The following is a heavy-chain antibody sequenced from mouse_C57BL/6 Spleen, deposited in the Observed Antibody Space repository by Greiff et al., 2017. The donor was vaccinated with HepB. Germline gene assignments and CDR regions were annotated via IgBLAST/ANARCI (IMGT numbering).Heavy chain of an antibody. D-gene: IGHD2-3*01. CDR2: IRSKSSNYAT. CDR3: VRAEDGYYRFYYAMDY. CDR1: GFTFNTYA. J-gene: IGHJ4*01. Sequence: EVKLVESGGGLVQPKGSLKLSCAASGFTFNTYAMHWVRQAPGKGLEWVARIRSKSSNYATYYADSVKDRFTISRDDSQSMLYLQMNNLKTEDTAMYYCVRAEDGYYRFYYAMDYWGQGTSVTVSS. V-gene: IGHV10-3*01.